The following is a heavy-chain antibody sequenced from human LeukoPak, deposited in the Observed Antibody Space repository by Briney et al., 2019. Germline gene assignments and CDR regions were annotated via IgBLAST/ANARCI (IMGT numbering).Heavy chain of an antibody. CDR3: ARFVYSGSSWYGPVDY. Sequence: GASVKASCKASGYTFTSYGISWVRQAPGQGLEWMGWISAYNGNTNYAQKLQGRVTMTTDTSTSTAYMELRSLRSDDTAVYYCARFVYSGSSWYGPVDYWGQGTLVTVSS. D-gene: IGHD6-13*01. J-gene: IGHJ4*02. CDR1: GYTFTSYG. CDR2: ISAYNGNT. V-gene: IGHV1-18*01.